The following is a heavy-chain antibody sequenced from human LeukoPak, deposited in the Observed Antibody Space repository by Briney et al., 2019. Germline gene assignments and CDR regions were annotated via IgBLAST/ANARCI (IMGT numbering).Heavy chain of an antibody. Sequence: SETLSLTCTVSGGSISSSSCYWAWIRQPPGNGLEWIGSIYYSGTTYYNPSLKSRVTISVDTPKNQFSLKLSSVTAADTAVSYCARQTTARPISWYFDLWGRGTLVTVSS. CDR3: ARQTTARPISWYFDL. V-gene: IGHV4-39*01. CDR1: GGSISSSSCY. J-gene: IGHJ2*01. CDR2: IYYSGTT. D-gene: IGHD4-17*01.